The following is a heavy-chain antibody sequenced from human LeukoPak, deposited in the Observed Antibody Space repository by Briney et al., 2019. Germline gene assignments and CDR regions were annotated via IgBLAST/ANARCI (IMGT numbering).Heavy chain of an antibody. CDR3: ARAPHYYDSSGYYGY. CDR2: INPNSGGT. J-gene: IGHJ4*02. D-gene: IGHD3-22*01. V-gene: IGHV1-2*02. Sequence: GASVKVSCKASGYTFIGYYMHWVRQAPGQGLEWMGWINPNSGGTNYAQKFQGRVTMTRDTSISTAYMELSRLRSDDTAVYYCARAPHYYDSSGYYGYWGQGTLVTVSS. CDR1: GYTFIGYY.